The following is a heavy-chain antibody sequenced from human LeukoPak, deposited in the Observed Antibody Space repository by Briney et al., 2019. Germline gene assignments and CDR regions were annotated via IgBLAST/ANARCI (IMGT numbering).Heavy chain of an antibody. D-gene: IGHD3-9*01. CDR3: ARVKFDGVFDY. CDR2: ISYDGSNK. J-gene: IGHJ4*02. Sequence: GGSLRLSCAASGFTFSSYAMHWVRQAPGKGLEWVAVISYDGSNKYYADSVKGRFTISRDNSKNTLYLQMNSLRAEDTAVYYCARVKFDGVFDYWGQGTLVTVSS. CDR1: GFTFSSYA. V-gene: IGHV3-30*04.